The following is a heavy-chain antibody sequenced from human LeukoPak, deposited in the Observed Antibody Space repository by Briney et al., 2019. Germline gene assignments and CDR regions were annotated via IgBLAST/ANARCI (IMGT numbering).Heavy chain of an antibody. Sequence: PGGSLRLSCAASGFTFSSYGMHWVRQAPGKGLEWVAFIRYDGSNKYYADSVKGRFTISRDNSKNTLYLQMNSLRAEDTAVYYCAKDQAYYDILTGYLIDYWGQGTLVTVSS. J-gene: IGHJ4*02. D-gene: IGHD3-9*01. CDR2: IRYDGSNK. CDR1: GFTFSSYG. CDR3: AKDQAYYDILTGYLIDY. V-gene: IGHV3-30*02.